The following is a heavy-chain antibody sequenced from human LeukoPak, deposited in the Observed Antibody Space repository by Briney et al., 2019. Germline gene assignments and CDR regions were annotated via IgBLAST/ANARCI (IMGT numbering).Heavy chain of an antibody. CDR1: GYTFTSYG. J-gene: IGHJ6*02. D-gene: IGHD2-2*02. CDR2: ISAYNGNT. Sequence: HWASVKVSCKASGYTFTSYGISWVRQAPGQGLEWMGWISAYNGNTNYAQKFQGRVTMTRDTSISTAYMELSRLRSDDTAVYYCARDGGSHIVVVPAAIPGLGMDVWGQGTTVTVSS. V-gene: IGHV1-18*01. CDR3: ARDGGSHIVVVPAAIPGLGMDV.